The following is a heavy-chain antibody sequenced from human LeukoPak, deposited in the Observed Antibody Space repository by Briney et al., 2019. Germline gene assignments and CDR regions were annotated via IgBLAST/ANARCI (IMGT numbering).Heavy chain of an antibody. V-gene: IGHV3-23*01. J-gene: IGHJ5*02. Sequence: SGGSLRLSCAASGFTFSSYAMTWVRQAPGKGLEWVSTITDSVSGGSTCYADSVKGRFTISRDTSKNTLYLQINSLRVEDTAVYYCIVFGDSNHWGQGTLVTVSS. CDR2: ITDSVSGGST. CDR1: GFTFSSYA. CDR3: IVFGDSNH. D-gene: IGHD4-17*01.